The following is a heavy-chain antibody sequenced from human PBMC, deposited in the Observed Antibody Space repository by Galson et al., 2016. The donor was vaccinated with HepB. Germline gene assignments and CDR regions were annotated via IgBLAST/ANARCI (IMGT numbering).Heavy chain of an antibody. V-gene: IGHV3-30*04. CDR3: ARARDRGYHWTGGKYYYYGIDV. D-gene: IGHD2-15*01. CDR1: GFIFSSYA. Sequence: SLRLSCAASGFIFSSYAMYWVRQAPGKGLEWVAVISSDGSNQYYADSVKGRFTVSRDNSKNTLFLQMNTLKPDDTAMFFCARARDRGYHWTGGKYYYYGIDVWGQGTTVTVS. CDR2: ISSDGSNQ. J-gene: IGHJ6*02.